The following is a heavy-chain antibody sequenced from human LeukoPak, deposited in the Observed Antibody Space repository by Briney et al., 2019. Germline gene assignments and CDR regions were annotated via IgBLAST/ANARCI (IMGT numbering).Heavy chain of an antibody. V-gene: IGHV3-33*01. D-gene: IGHD3-9*01. Sequence: GGSLRLSCAASGFGFSHYVMHWVRQAPGKGLEWVSLIGSDGSDKHYADSVKGRFTISRDNSKNTLYLQMNSLRAEDTAVYYCARQTGLLDYWGQGTLVTVSS. CDR2: IGSDGSDK. CDR1: GFGFSHYV. J-gene: IGHJ4*02. CDR3: ARQTGLLDY.